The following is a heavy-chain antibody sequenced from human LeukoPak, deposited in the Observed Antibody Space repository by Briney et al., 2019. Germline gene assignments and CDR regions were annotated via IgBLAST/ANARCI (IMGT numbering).Heavy chain of an antibody. CDR3: ARVVRWVAAAKYYFDY. CDR2: ITASGTAM. V-gene: IGHV3-48*02. J-gene: IGHJ4*02. Sequence: SGGSLRLSCAASGFTFSSYSMNWVRQAPGKGLEWVSHITASGTAMFYADSVKGRFTISRDNAKNSLYLQMNSLRDEDTAVYYCARVVRWVAAAKYYFDYWGQGTLVTVSS. CDR1: GFTFSSYS. D-gene: IGHD6-13*01.